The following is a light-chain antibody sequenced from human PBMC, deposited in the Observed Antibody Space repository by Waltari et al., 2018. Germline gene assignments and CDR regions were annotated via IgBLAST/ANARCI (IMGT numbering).Light chain of an antibody. V-gene: IGKV3-11*01. Sequence: EIVLTQSPATLSLSPGERATLSCRASQSVSSYLAWYQQKPGQAPRLLIYDASNGATGIPARFSGSGSGTDFTLTISSLQSEDFVVYSCQQYNDWPRTFGQGTKVEIK. CDR1: QSVSSY. J-gene: IGKJ1*01. CDR2: DAS. CDR3: QQYNDWPRT.